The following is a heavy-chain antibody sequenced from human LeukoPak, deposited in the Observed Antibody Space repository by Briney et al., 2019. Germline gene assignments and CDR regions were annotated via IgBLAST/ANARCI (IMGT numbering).Heavy chain of an antibody. Sequence: GGSLRLSCAASGFTFSTYTMNWVRQAPGKGLEWVSSISSSSSYIYYTDSLKGRFTISRDNAKNSLYLQMNSLRAEDTAVYYCAKGRNYGDLEVFDYWGQGTLATVSS. V-gene: IGHV3-21*01. D-gene: IGHD4-17*01. CDR2: ISSSSSYI. J-gene: IGHJ4*02. CDR3: AKGRNYGDLEVFDY. CDR1: GFTFSTYT.